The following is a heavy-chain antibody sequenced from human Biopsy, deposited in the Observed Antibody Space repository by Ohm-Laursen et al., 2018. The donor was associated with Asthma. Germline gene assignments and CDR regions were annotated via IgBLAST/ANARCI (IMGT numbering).Heavy chain of an antibody. V-gene: IGHV7-4-1*01. CDR3: TSAGSTFVADY. J-gene: IGHJ4*01. CDR1: GYTFNRVA. Sequence: ASVKVSCKASGYTFNRVAVMWVRQTPGQGLEWMGWINTNSGTATYVQGFSGRFVFSLDPSVTTAYLQIDSLRSEDTGVYYCTSAGSTFVADYWGQGTLVTVSS. CDR2: INTNSGTA. D-gene: IGHD5-12*01.